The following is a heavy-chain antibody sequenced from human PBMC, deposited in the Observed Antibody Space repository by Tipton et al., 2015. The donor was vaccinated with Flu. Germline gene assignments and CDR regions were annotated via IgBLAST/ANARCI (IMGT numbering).Heavy chain of an antibody. V-gene: IGHV4-4*07. J-gene: IGHJ4*02. Sequence: TLSLTCTVSGGSISSYYWSWIRQPAGKGLEWIGRIYTSGSTNYNPSLKSRVTMSVDTSKNQFSLKLSSVTAADTGVYYCAREGTSGELRPIDYWGQGTLVTVSS. CDR3: AREGTSGELRPIDY. D-gene: IGHD1-26*01. CDR2: IYTSGST. CDR1: GGSISSYY.